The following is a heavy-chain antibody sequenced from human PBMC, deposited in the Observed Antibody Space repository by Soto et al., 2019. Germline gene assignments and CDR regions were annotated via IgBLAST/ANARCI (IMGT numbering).Heavy chain of an antibody. CDR2: ISSSSSYI. CDR1: GFTFSSYS. Sequence: GGSLRLSCAASGFTFSSYSMNWVRQAPGKGLEWVSSISSSSSYIYYADSVKGRFTISRDNAKNSLYLQMNSLRAEDTAVYYCARDRADFWSGTWGYYYYYYMDVWGKGTTVTVSS. CDR3: ARDRADFWSGTWGYYYYYYMDV. J-gene: IGHJ6*03. D-gene: IGHD3-3*01. V-gene: IGHV3-21*01.